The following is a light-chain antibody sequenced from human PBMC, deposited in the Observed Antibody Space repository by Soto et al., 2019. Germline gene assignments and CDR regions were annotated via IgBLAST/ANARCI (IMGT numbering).Light chain of an antibody. CDR2: VGS. CDR1: HFLLYNNTCNY. J-gene: IGKJ5*01. Sequence: MTQSPVKLPLTPRDPTSVSSSSSHFLLYNNTCNYLDWYVQKPGQSPQLLIYVGSNRAPGVPDRFSGSGSGTDFTLKINRVEAEDVATYYCMQYIKRLTFGQGARLEIK. CDR3: MQYIKRLT. V-gene: IGKV2-28*01.